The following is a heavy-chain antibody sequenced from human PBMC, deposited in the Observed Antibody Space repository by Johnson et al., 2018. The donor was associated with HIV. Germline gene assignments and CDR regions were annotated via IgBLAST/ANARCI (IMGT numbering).Heavy chain of an antibody. D-gene: IGHD6-25*01. CDR2: ISYDGNIK. V-gene: IGHV3-30*19. Sequence: QVQLVESGGGVVQPGGSLRLSCAASGFTFSSYGMHWVRQAPGKGLEWMAFISYDGNIKYYADSVRGRFTISRDNSKNTLYLQMHSLRAEDTAVYYCAKETPSSGGTFDIWGQGTMVTVSS. CDR3: AKETPSSGGTFDI. CDR1: GFTFSSYG. J-gene: IGHJ3*02.